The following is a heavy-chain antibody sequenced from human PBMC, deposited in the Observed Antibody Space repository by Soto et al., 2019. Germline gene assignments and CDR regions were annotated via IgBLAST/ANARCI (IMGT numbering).Heavy chain of an antibody. CDR2: IYNGGST. Sequence: EVQLVETGGGLIQPGGSLRLSCAASGFTVSSNYMSWVRQAPGKGLEWVSVIYNGGSTYYADSVKGRFTISRDNSKNTLYLQMNSLRAEDTAVYYCARDPGSGYYYYYGMDVWGQGTTVTVSS. J-gene: IGHJ6*02. D-gene: IGHD3-10*01. CDR3: ARDPGSGYYYYYGMDV. V-gene: IGHV3-53*02. CDR1: GFTVSSNY.